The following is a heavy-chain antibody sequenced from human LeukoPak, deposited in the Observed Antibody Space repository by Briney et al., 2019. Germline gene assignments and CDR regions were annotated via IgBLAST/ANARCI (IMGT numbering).Heavy chain of an antibody. CDR1: GFTFSSYA. Sequence: VGSLRLSCAASGFTFSSYAMHWVRQAPGKGLEWVAVISYDGSNKYYADSVKGRFTISRDNSKNTLYLQMNSLRAEDTAVYYCARDPRPTSLLWFGELYAPFDYWGQGTLVTVSS. D-gene: IGHD3-10*01. V-gene: IGHV3-30*04. J-gene: IGHJ4*02. CDR3: ARDPRPTSLLWFGELYAPFDY. CDR2: ISYDGSNK.